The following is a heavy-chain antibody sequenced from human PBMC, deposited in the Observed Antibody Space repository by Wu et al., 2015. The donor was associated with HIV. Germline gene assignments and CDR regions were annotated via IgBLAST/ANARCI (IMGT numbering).Heavy chain of an antibody. CDR3: ARVPKPYYDSSAPFDF. CDR1: GYTFTNYG. Sequence: QVQLVQSGAEVKKPGASVKVSCKASGYTFTNYGISWVRQAPGQGLEWMGWISAYNGNTNYAQKVQGRVTMTTDTSTSTAYMELRSLKSDDTAVYFCARVPKPYYDSSAPFDFWAREHWSPSPQ. D-gene: IGHD3-22*01. V-gene: IGHV1-18*01. J-gene: IGHJ4*02. CDR2: ISAYNGNT.